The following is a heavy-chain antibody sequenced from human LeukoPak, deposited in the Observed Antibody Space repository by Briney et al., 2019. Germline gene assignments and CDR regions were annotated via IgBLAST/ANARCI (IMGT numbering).Heavy chain of an antibody. J-gene: IGHJ4*02. Sequence: SETLSLTCTVSGGSISISSYYWGWIRQHPGKGLEWIGYIYYSGSNYYNPSLKSRVTISVDTSKNQFSLKLSSVTAADTAVYYCAREGGYYYDSSGYYAYWGQGTLVTVSS. CDR1: GGSISISSYY. V-gene: IGHV4-31*03. CDR2: IYYSGSN. D-gene: IGHD3-22*01. CDR3: AREGGYYYDSSGYYAY.